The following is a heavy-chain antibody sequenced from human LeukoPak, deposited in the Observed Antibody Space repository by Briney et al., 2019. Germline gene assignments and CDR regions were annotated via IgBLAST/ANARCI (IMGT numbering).Heavy chain of an antibody. CDR1: GGSITTTTYY. Sequence: SETLSLTCTVSGGSITTTTYYWGWIRQPPGKGLEWIGSIYYSGNTYYNPSLKSRVTISLDTSKNQFSLKLSSVTAADTAVYYCARVSWFPGTSYYYMDVWGKGTTVTVSS. V-gene: IGHV4-39*07. D-gene: IGHD1-1*01. CDR3: ARVSWFPGTSYYYMDV. CDR2: IYYSGNT. J-gene: IGHJ6*03.